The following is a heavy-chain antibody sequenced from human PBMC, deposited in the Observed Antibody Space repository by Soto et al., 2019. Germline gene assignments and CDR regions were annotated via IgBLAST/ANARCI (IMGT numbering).Heavy chain of an antibody. J-gene: IGHJ4*02. CDR2: ISGDGSST. D-gene: IGHD3-9*01. CDR3: AKDWEFDWPNYYFDY. Sequence: GGSLRLSCAASGFTFSSYAMYWVRQAPGKGLEWVSAISGDGSSTYFADSGKGRFTISRDNSKNTLYLQMNSLRAEDTAVYYCAKDWEFDWPNYYFDYWGQGTLVTVSS. CDR1: GFTFSSYA. V-gene: IGHV3-23*01.